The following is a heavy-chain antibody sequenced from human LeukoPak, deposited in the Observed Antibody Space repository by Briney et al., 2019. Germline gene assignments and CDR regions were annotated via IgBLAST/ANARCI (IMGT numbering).Heavy chain of an antibody. CDR2: IYSGGST. CDR1: GFTVSSNY. J-gene: IGHJ6*02. Sequence: GGSLRLSCAASGFTVSSNYMSWVRQAPGKGLEWVSVIYSGGSTYYADSVKGRFTISRDNSKNTLYLQMNSLRAEDTAVYYCATAYYDYALYGMDVWGQGTTVTVSS. V-gene: IGHV3-66*01. CDR3: ATAYYDYALYGMDV. D-gene: IGHD3-16*01.